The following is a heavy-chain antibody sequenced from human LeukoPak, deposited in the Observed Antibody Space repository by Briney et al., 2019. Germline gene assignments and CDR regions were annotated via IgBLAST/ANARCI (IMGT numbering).Heavy chain of an antibody. J-gene: IGHJ4*02. CDR2: INHSGST. CDR3: ATLGEYYDSSGYYYN. CDR1: GGSFSGYY. D-gene: IGHD3-22*01. V-gene: IGHV4-34*01. Sequence: SETLSLTCAVYGGSFSGYYWSWIRQPPGKGLKWIGEINHSGSTYYNPSLKGRVTISVDSSKNQFSLKLTSVTAADTAVYYCATLGEYYDSSGYYYNWGQGTLVTVSS.